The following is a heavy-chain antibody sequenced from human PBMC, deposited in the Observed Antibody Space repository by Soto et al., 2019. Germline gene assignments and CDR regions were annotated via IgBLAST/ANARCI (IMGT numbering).Heavy chain of an antibody. CDR1: GFTFSSYD. D-gene: IGHD6-13*01. CDR2: IGTAGDT. Sequence: ESGGGLVQPGGSLRLSCAASGFTFSSYDMHWVRQATGKGLEWVSAIGTAGDTYYPGSVKGRFTISRENAKNSLYLQMNSLRAEDTAVYYCARDGLAAGNDAFDIWGQGTMVTVSS. J-gene: IGHJ3*02. V-gene: IGHV3-13*01. CDR3: ARDGLAAGNDAFDI.